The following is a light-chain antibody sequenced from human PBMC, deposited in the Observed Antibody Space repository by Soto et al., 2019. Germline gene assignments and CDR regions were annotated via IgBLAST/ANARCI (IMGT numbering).Light chain of an antibody. CDR1: QSLAYIDGNTY. Sequence: DVVMTQSPLSLPVTLGQPASISCRSSQSLAYIDGNTYLNWFHQRPGQSPRRLIYQVSNRDSGVPDRFSGIGSGSDFTLKISRVEADDVGVSYCMQGTHWPPYTFGQGTKLEIK. J-gene: IGKJ2*01. CDR3: MQGTHWPPYT. CDR2: QVS. V-gene: IGKV2-30*01.